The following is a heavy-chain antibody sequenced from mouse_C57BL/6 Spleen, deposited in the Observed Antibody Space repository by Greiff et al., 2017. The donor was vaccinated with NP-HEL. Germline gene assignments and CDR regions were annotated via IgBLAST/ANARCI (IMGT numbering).Heavy chain of an antibody. CDR1: GYTFTSYW. CDR3: TRYDDYDGFAY. CDR2: IYPGNSDT. J-gene: IGHJ3*01. D-gene: IGHD2-4*01. Sequence: EVQLQESGTVLARPGASVKMSCKTSGYTFTSYWMHWVKQRPGQGLEWIGAIYPGNSDTSYNQKFKGKAKLTAVTSASTAYMELSSLTNEDSAVYYCTRYDDYDGFAYWGQGTLVTVSA. V-gene: IGHV1-5*01.